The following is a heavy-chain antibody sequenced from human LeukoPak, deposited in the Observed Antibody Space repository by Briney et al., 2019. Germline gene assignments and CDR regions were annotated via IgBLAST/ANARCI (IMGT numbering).Heavy chain of an antibody. V-gene: IGHV4-34*01. D-gene: IGHD3-3*01. CDR3: ARGKVGWYLWSGYPLYNWFDP. Sequence: SETLSLTCAVYGGSFSGYCWSWIRQPPGKGLEWIGEINHSGSTNSDPSLKSRVTISVDTSKNQFSLKQSSVTAADTAVYYCARGKVGWYLWSGYPLYNWFDPWGQGTLVTVSS. J-gene: IGHJ5*02. CDR1: GGSFSGYC. CDR2: INHSGST.